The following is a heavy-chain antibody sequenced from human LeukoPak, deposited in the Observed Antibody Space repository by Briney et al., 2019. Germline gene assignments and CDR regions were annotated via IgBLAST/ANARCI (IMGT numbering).Heavy chain of an antibody. D-gene: IGHD3-22*01. V-gene: IGHV1-46*01. CDR1: GYTFTSYY. Sequence: ASVKVSCEASGYTFTSYYMHWVRQAPGQGLEWMGIINPSGGSTSYAQKFQGRVTMTRDMSTSTVYMELSSLRSEDTAVYYCARLALAEDYYDSSGPTLDFDYWGQGTLVTVSS. CDR2: INPSGGST. CDR3: ARLALAEDYYDSSGPTLDFDY. J-gene: IGHJ4*02.